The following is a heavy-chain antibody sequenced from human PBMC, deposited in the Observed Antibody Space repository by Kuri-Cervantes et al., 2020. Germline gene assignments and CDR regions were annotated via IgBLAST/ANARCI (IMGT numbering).Heavy chain of an antibody. J-gene: IGHJ3*02. CDR1: GFTFSSYA. D-gene: IGHD3-10*01. V-gene: IGHV3-23*01. Sequence: GGSLRLSCAASGFTFSSYAMSWVRQATGKGLEWVSAISGSGGSTYYADSVKGRFTISRDNSKNTLYLHMNSLRVEDTAIYYCAKYPTGIYAFTIWGQGTLVTVSS. CDR2: ISGSGGST. CDR3: AKYPTGIYAFTI.